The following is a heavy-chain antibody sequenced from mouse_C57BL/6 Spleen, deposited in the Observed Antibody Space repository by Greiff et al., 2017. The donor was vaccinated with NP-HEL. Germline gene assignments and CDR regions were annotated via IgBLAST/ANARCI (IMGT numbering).Heavy chain of an antibody. CDR2: INPNNGGT. CDR3: ARDLGDYWYFDV. D-gene: IGHD4-1*01. CDR1: GYTFTDYN. J-gene: IGHJ1*03. Sequence: EVQLQQSGPELVKPGASVKMSCKASGYTFTDYNMHWVKQSHGKSLEWIGYINPNNGGTSYNQKFKGKATLTVNKSSSTAYMELRSLTSEDSAVYYCARDLGDYWYFDVWGTGTTVTVSS. V-gene: IGHV1-22*01.